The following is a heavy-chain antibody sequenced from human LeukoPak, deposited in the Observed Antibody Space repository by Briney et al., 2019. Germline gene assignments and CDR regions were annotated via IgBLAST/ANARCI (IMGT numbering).Heavy chain of an antibody. J-gene: IGHJ5*02. D-gene: IGHD6-19*01. CDR1: GYTFTSYG. CDR2: ISAYNGNT. V-gene: IGHV1-18*01. Sequence: ASVKVSCKASGYTFTSYGISWVRQAPGQGLEWMGWISAYNGNTNYAQKLQGRVTMTTDTSTSTAYMELRSLRSDDTAVYYRARRGIAVAGRNWFDPWGQGTLVTVSS. CDR3: ARRGIAVAGRNWFDP.